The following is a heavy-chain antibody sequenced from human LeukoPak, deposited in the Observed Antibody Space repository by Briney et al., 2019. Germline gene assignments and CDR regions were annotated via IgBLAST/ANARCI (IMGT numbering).Heavy chain of an antibody. V-gene: IGHV3-30*02. D-gene: IGHD1-1*01. CDR1: GFTFSSYG. CDR2: IRYGGSNK. Sequence: GGSLRLSCAASGFTFSSYGMHWVRQAPGKGLEWVAFIRYGGSNKYYADSVKGRFTISRDNSKNTLCLQMNSLRAEDTAVYYCAKDRGSWNDGNLDYWGQGTLVTVSS. CDR3: AKDRGSWNDGNLDY. J-gene: IGHJ4*02.